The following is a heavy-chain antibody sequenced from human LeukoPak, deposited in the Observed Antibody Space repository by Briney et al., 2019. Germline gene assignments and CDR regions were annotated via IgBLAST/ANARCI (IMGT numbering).Heavy chain of an antibody. CDR2: IYSGGST. V-gene: IGHV3-53*05. Sequence: GGSLRLSCAASGFTVSSNYMSWVRQAPGKGLEWVSVIYSGGSTYYADSVKGRFTISRDNAKNSLYLQMNSLRAEDTALYYCAKDIRITMIVVPQGMDVWGQGTTVTVSS. CDR3: AKDIRITMIVVPQGMDV. J-gene: IGHJ6*02. D-gene: IGHD3-22*01. CDR1: GFTVSSNY.